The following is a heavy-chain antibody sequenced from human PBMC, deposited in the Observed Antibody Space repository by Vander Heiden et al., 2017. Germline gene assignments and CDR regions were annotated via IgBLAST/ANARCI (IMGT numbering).Heavy chain of an antibody. J-gene: IGHJ4*02. D-gene: IGHD3-3*01. V-gene: IGHV4-39*01. CDR1: GGSITYGSHY. CDR2: SFYTVSP. CDR3: ASRLHLRGTFFGVVPN. Sequence: PRLQESGLELVRTSGTGSCIRGVSGGSITYGSHYWGWIRQSAVEGLEWIGHSFYTVSPYYNPTLRFPVTISVDTSKIHFSLKLIAVAAADAAVCYCASRLHLRGTFFGVVPNWGQGTLVVVSS.